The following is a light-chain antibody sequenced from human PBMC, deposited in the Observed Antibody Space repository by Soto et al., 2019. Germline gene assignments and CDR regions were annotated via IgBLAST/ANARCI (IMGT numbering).Light chain of an antibody. CDR3: SSYTSSSTLG. CDR1: SSDVGSYNL. Sequence: QSVLTQPASVSGSPGQSITISCTGTSSDVGSYNLVSWYQQHPGKAPKLMIYEVSNRPSGVSNRFSGSKSGNTASLTISGLQAEDEADYYCSSYTSSSTLGFGGGTKLTVL. J-gene: IGLJ2*01. CDR2: EVS. V-gene: IGLV2-14*02.